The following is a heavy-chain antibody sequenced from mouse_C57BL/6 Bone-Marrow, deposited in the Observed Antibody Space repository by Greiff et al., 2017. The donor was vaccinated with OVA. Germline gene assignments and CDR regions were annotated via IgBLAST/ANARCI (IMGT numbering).Heavy chain of an antibody. CDR1: GYTFTDYY. J-gene: IGHJ3*01. D-gene: IGHD2-3*01. V-gene: IGHV1-19*01. CDR3: ATRRPDDETLTWFAY. CDR2: INPYNGGT. Sequence: VQLQQSGPVLVKPGASVKMSCKASGYTFTDYYMNWVKQSHGKSLEWIGVINPYNGGTSYNQKFKGKATLTVDKSSSTAYMELNSLTSEDSAVYYCATRRPDDETLTWFAYWGQGTLVTVSA.